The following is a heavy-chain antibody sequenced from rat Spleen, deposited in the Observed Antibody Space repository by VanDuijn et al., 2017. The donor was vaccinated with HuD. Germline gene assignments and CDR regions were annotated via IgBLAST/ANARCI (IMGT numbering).Heavy chain of an antibody. J-gene: IGHJ2*01. CDR3: ARANRETYAHFDY. D-gene: IGHD3-4*01. Sequence: QVQLKESGPGLVQPSQTLSLTCTVSGFSLITNSVHWVRQPPGKGLERMGVLWPGGSTAYNSLLKSRLSITRDISKSQVFLEMNSLQTEDTATYYCARANRETYAHFDYWGQGVMVTVSS. CDR2: LWPGGST. CDR1: GFSLITNS. V-gene: IGHV2-1*01.